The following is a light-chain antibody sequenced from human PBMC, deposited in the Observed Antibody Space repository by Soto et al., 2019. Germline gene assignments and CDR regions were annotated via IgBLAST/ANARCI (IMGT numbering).Light chain of an antibody. J-gene: IGKJ4*01. CDR1: QSISSW. CDR3: QQYDSYPLT. Sequence: DLPMTQSPSTLSASVGDRVTITCRASQSISSWLAWYQQKPGKAPNLLIYKTSSLESGVPSRFSGSGSGTEFTLTVNSLQPDDFATYYCQQYDSYPLTFGGGTKVEIK. V-gene: IGKV1-5*03. CDR2: KTS.